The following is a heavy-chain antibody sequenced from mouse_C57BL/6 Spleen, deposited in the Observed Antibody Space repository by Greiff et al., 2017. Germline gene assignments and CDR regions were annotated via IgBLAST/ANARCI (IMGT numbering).Heavy chain of an antibody. CDR2: IYPRSGNT. V-gene: IGHV1-81*01. CDR1: GYTFTSYG. CDR3: AREEDYYGSSPLFDY. Sequence: QVHVKQSGAELARPGASVKLSCKASGYTFTSYGISWVKQRTGQGLEWIGEIYPRSGNTYYNEKFKGKATLTADKSSSTAYMELRSLTSEDSAVYVCAREEDYYGSSPLFDYWGQGTTLTVSS. J-gene: IGHJ2*01. D-gene: IGHD1-1*01.